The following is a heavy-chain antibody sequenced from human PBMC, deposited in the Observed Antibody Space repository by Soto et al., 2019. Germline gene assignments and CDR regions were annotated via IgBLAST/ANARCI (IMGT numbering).Heavy chain of an antibody. J-gene: IGHJ5*02. CDR2: IYYSGST. CDR1: GGSISSGDYY. Sequence: QVQLQESGPGLVKPSQTLSLTCTVSGGSISSGDYYWSWIRQPPGKGLEWIGYIYYSGSTYYNPSLRSRVTISVDTSKNQCSLKLSSVTAADTAVYYCARATREYYDFWSGYPAVRFDPWGQGTLVTVSS. V-gene: IGHV4-30-4*01. CDR3: ARATREYYDFWSGYPAVRFDP. D-gene: IGHD3-3*01.